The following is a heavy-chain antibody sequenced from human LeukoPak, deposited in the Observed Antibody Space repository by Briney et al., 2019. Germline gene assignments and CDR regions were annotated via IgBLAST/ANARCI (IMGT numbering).Heavy chain of an antibody. CDR2: IYTSGST. D-gene: IGHD3-16*02. J-gene: IGHJ5*02. V-gene: IGHV4-4*07. CDR3: ARGGEGDSLYDYVWGSYRYNWFDP. Sequence: SETLSLTCTVSGGSISSYYWSWIRQPAGKGLEWIGRIYTSGSTNYNPSLKSRVTMSVDTSKNQFSLKLSSVTAADTAVYYCARGGEGDSLYDYVWGSYRYNWFDPWGQGTLVTVSS. CDR1: GGSISSYY.